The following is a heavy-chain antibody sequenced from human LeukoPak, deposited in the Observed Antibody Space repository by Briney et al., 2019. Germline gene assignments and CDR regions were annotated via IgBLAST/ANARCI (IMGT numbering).Heavy chain of an antibody. Sequence: RPSETLSLTCAVSGYSISSGYYWGWIRQPPGKGLEWIGSIYHSGSTYYNPSLKSRVTISVDTSKNQFSLKLSSVTAADKAVYYCASYSSHDAFDIWGQGTMVTVSS. V-gene: IGHV4-38-2*01. CDR1: GYSISSGYY. J-gene: IGHJ3*02. CDR2: IYHSGST. CDR3: ASYSSHDAFDI. D-gene: IGHD1-26*01.